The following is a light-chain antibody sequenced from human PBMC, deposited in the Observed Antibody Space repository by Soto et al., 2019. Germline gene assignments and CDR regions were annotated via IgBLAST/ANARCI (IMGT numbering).Light chain of an antibody. V-gene: IGKV1-8*01. CDR2: AAS. Sequence: AIRMTQSPSSFSASTGDRVTITCRASQGISSYLAWYQQKPGKAPKLLIYAASTLQSGVPSRFSGSGSGTDFTLTISCLQSELFATYSCQQYYSYPPTFGQGTKLEIK. CDR3: QQYYSYPPT. CDR1: QGISSY. J-gene: IGKJ2*01.